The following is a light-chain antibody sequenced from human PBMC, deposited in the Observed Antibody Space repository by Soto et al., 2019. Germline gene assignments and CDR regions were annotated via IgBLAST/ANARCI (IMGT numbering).Light chain of an antibody. J-gene: IGLJ2*01. CDR2: VTSDGSH. V-gene: IGLV4-69*01. Sequence: QSVLTQLPSASASLGASVKLTCTLSSGHSRYAIAWHQQQPEKGPRYLMKVTSDGSHIKGDGIPDRFSGSSSGAERYLTISSLRSEDEADYHFQTWGTGLVVFGGGTKLTVL. CDR1: SGHSRYA. CDR3: QTWGTGLVV.